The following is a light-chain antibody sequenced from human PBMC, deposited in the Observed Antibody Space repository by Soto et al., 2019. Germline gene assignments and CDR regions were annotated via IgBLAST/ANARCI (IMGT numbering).Light chain of an antibody. J-gene: IGKJ1*01. CDR1: QSVLYSSNNKNY. CDR2: WAS. CDR3: QQYYSTPRT. V-gene: IGKV4-1*01. Sequence: DIVMTQSPDSLAVSLGERATINCKSSQSVLYSSNNKNYLAWYQQKPGQPPKLLIYWASTRESGVPDRFSGSLSGTDFTLTISSLQAEDVVVYYCQQYYSTPRTFGQGTKLEIK.